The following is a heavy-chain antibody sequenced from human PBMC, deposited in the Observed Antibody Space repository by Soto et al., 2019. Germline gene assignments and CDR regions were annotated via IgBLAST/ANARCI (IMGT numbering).Heavy chain of an antibody. J-gene: IGHJ6*02. CDR1: GGTFSSYA. D-gene: IGHD2-15*01. Sequence: SVKVSCKASGGTFSSYAISWVRQAPGQGLEWMGGIIPIFGTANYAQKFQGRVTITADESTSTAYMELSSLRSEDTAVYYCARYCSGGSCYSSYYGMDVWGQGTTVTVSS. CDR3: ARYCSGGSCYSSYYGMDV. V-gene: IGHV1-69*13. CDR2: IIPIFGTA.